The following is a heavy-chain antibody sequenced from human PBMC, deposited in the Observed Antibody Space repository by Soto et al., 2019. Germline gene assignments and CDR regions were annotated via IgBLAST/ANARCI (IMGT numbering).Heavy chain of an antibody. CDR1: GYSFTSYW. D-gene: IGHD2-2*01. CDR3: ARLPLGYCSSTSCPNWFDP. CDR2: IDPSDSYT. J-gene: IGHJ5*02. V-gene: IGHV5-10-1*01. Sequence: HGESLKISCKGSGYSFTSYWISWVRQMPGKGLEWMGRIDPSDSYTNYSPSFQGHVTISADKSISTAYLQWSSLKASDTAMYYCARLPLGYCSSTSCPNWFDPWGQGTLVTVSS.